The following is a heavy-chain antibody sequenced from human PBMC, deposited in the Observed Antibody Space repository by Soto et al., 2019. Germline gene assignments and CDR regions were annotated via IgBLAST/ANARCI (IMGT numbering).Heavy chain of an antibody. CDR2: IIPIFGTA. Sequence: GASVKVSCKASGGTFSSYAISWVRQAPGQGLEWMGGIIPIFGTANYTQKFQGRVTITADESTSTAYMELSSLRSEDTAVYYCARDRYYGSVLYRFDYWGQGTLVTVSS. CDR3: ARDRYYGSVLYRFDY. J-gene: IGHJ4*02. V-gene: IGHV1-69*13. D-gene: IGHD3-10*01. CDR1: GGTFSSYA.